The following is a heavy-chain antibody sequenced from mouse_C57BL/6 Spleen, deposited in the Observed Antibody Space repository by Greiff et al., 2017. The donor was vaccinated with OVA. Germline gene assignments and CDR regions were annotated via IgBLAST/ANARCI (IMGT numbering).Heavy chain of an antibody. D-gene: IGHD5-2*01. CDR3: ARGEYLYYFDY. J-gene: IGHJ2*01. CDR1: GFTFSDYG. V-gene: IGHV5-17*03. CDR2: ISSGSSTL. Sequence: EVKLVESGGGLVKPGGSLKLSCAASGFTFSDYGMHWVRQAPEKGLEWVAYISSGSSTLYYADTVKGRFTISRDNAKNNLYLQMSHLKSEDTAMYYCARGEYLYYFDYWGQGTTLTVSS.